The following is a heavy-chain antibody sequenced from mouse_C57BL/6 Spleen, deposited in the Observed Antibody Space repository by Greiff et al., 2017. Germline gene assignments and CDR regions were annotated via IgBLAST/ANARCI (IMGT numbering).Heavy chain of an antibody. CDR3: ARRGMVTTGDYAMDY. J-gene: IGHJ4*01. CDR1: GFTFSSYG. V-gene: IGHV5-6*02. CDR2: ISSGGSYT. Sequence: EVKLVESGGDLVKPGGSLKLSCAASGFTFSSYGMSWVRQTPDKRLEWVATISSGGSYTYYPDSVKGRFTISRDNAKNTLYLQMSSLKSEDTAMYYCARRGMVTTGDYAMDYWGQGTSVTVSS. D-gene: IGHD2-3*01.